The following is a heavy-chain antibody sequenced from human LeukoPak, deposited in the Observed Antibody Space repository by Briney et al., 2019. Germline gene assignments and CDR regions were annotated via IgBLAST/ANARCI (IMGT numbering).Heavy chain of an antibody. Sequence: PSETLSLTCAVSGGSISSSNWWSWVRQPPGEGLELIGEIYHSGSTSYNPSLKSRVTISVDKSKNQFSLKLSSVTAADTAVYYCARGYTMVRGWSWFDPWGQGTLVTVSS. CDR2: IYHSGST. V-gene: IGHV4-4*02. CDR1: GGSISSSNW. CDR3: ARGYTMVRGWSWFDP. D-gene: IGHD3-10*01. J-gene: IGHJ5*02.